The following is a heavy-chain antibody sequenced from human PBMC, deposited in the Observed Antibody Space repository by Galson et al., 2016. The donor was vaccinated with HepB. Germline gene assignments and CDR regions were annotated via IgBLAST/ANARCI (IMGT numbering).Heavy chain of an antibody. CDR1: GESFSGYF. CDR3: ARDGFPGFGSFFDY. V-gene: IGHV4-34*01. D-gene: IGHD3-10*01. Sequence: SETLSLTCTVSGESFSGYFWSWIRQPPGKGLEWIGEVNHRGTTNYDPSLESRVTISADTSKNQFSLNLSSVTAADTAVYFCARDGFPGFGSFFDYWGHGALVTVSS. CDR2: VNHRGTT. J-gene: IGHJ4*01.